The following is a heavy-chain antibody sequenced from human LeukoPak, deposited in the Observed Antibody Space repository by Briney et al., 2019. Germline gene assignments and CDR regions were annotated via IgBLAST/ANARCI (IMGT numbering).Heavy chain of an antibody. CDR2: IYHSGST. CDR3: ARDIPSIEMLYQPSIPNYYYYMDV. CDR1: GGSISSGGYY. D-gene: IGHD2-8*01. Sequence: MPSETLSLTCTVSGGSISSGGYYWSWIRQPPGKGLEWIGYIYHSGSTYYNPSLKSRVTISVDRSKNQFSLKLSSVTAADTAVYYCARDIPSIEMLYQPSIPNYYYYMDVWGKGTTVTVSS. V-gene: IGHV4-30-2*01. J-gene: IGHJ6*03.